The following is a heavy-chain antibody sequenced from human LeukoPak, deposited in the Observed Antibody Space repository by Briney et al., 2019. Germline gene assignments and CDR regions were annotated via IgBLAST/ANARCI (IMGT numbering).Heavy chain of an antibody. V-gene: IGHV3-21*01. CDR2: ITSSSSYI. Sequence: PGGSLRLSCAASGFTFSSYWMSWVRQAPGKGLEWVSSITSSSSYIYYADSVKGRFTISRDNSKNTLYLQMNSLRAEDTAVYYCAKLASGWLLYFDYWGQGTLVTVSS. CDR1: GFTFSSYW. D-gene: IGHD6-19*01. CDR3: AKLASGWLLYFDY. J-gene: IGHJ4*02.